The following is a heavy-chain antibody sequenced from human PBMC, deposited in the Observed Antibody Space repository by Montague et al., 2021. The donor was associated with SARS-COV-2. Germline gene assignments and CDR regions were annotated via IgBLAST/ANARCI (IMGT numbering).Heavy chain of an antibody. J-gene: IGHJ4*02. Sequence: SETLSLTCTVSGGSISSYHWTWIRQPPGKGLEWIGYIYYSGKTNYNPSLSSRVTMSVDTSKNQFSLKLNSVTAADAAVYFCARATPGIADPIEYWGQGTLLTVSS. D-gene: IGHD6-13*01. CDR1: GGSISSYH. CDR3: ARATPGIADPIEY. CDR2: IYYSGKT. V-gene: IGHV4-59*08.